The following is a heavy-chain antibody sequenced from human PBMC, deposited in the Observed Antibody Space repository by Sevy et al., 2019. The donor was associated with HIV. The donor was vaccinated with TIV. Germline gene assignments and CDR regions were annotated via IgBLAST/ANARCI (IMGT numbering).Heavy chain of an antibody. CDR3: AREGDTVIVSTAVDAFDF. Sequence: GGSLRLSCAASGFTFSNYWMHWVRQAPGKGLVWVSRIKTDGSNRDSADSVKGRFFISRDNAKNLLYLQMNSLRAEDTAVYYCAREGDTVIVSTAVDAFDFWGQGTMVTVSS. J-gene: IGHJ3*01. CDR1: GFTFSNYW. V-gene: IGHV3-74*01. CDR2: IKTDGSNR. D-gene: IGHD4-17*01.